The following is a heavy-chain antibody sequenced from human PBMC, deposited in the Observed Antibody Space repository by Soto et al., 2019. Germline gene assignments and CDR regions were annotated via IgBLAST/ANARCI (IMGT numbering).Heavy chain of an antibody. D-gene: IGHD1-26*01. CDR2: ISAYNGNT. CDR3: ARVVGALGHWFDP. Sequence: ASVEVSCKASGYTFTSYGICWVRQSPGQGLEWMGRISAYNGNTNYAQKLQGRVTMTTDTSTSTAYMELRSLRSDDTAVYYCARVVGALGHWFDPWGQGTLVTVSS. V-gene: IGHV1-18*01. CDR1: GYTFTSYG. J-gene: IGHJ5*02.